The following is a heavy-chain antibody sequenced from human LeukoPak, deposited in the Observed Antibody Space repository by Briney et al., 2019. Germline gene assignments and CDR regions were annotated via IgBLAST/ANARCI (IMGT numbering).Heavy chain of an antibody. CDR3: ARGSSSSGWFPLGP. CDR1: GFTFSSYA. V-gene: IGHV3-30-3*01. CDR2: ISYDGSNK. J-gene: IGHJ5*02. Sequence: GGSLRLSCAASGFTFSSYAMHWVRQAPGKGLEWVAVISYDGSNKYYADSVKGRFTISRDNSKNTLYLQMNSLRAEDTAVYYCARGSSSSGWFPLGPWGQGTLVTVSS. D-gene: IGHD6-19*01.